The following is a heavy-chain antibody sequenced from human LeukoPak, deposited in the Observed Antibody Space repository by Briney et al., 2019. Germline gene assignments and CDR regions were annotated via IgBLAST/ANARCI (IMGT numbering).Heavy chain of an antibody. CDR2: IIPIFGTA. CDR1: GGTFSSYA. Sequence: SVKVSCKASGGTFSSYAISWVRQAPGQVLEWMGGIIPIFGTANYAQKFQGRVTITADESTSTAYMELSSLRSEDTAVYYCARSGSITMVRDDAFDIWGQGTMVTVSS. D-gene: IGHD3-10*01. V-gene: IGHV1-69*13. J-gene: IGHJ3*02. CDR3: ARSGSITMVRDDAFDI.